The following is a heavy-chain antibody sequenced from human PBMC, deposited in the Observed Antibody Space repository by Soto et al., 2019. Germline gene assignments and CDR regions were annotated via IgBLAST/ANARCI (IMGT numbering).Heavy chain of an antibody. V-gene: IGHV4-4*02. CDR3: ASAGGAGPLDS. CDR2: IYHSGSA. D-gene: IGHD2-15*01. Sequence: SETLSLTCLVSGDSIKTNYWWAWVRQPPGKGLEWIGEIYHSGSAIYTPSLKSRVTLSLDESKRQISLNLTSVTAADTAVYYFASAGGAGPLDSWGQGTLVTVSS. J-gene: IGHJ4*02. CDR1: GDSIKTNYW.